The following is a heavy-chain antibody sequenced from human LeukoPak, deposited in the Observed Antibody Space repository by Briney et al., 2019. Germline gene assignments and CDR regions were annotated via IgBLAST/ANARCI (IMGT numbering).Heavy chain of an antibody. D-gene: IGHD3-9*01. V-gene: IGHV3-23*01. CDR2: ISGSVGST. CDR1: GFTFSSYA. Sequence: GRSLRLSCAASGFTFSSYAMSWVRQARRKWLEWVSSISGSVGSTYYADSVKGRFTISRDNSKNTLYQQMNSLRAEDTAVYYCAKGYDILPGYQSWFDPWGQGTLVTVSS. J-gene: IGHJ5*02. CDR3: AKGYDILPGYQSWFDP.